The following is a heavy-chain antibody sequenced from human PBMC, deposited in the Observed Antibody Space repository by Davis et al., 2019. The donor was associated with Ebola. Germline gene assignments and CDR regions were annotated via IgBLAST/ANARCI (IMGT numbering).Heavy chain of an antibody. D-gene: IGHD3-16*01. V-gene: IGHV1-18*01. CDR3: ASFPLGKDFGVSRY. CDR2: ISAYNGNT. CDR1: GYSFTSYG. Sequence: GESLKISCKGSGYSFTSYGISWVRQAPGQGLEWMGWISAYNGNTNYAQKLQGRVTMTTDTSTSTAYTELRSLRSDDTAVYYCASFPLGKDFGVSRYWGQGTLVTVSS. J-gene: IGHJ4*02.